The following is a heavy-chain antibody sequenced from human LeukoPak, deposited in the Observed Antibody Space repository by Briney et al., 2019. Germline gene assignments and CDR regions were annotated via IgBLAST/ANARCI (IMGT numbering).Heavy chain of an antibody. J-gene: IGHJ3*02. D-gene: IGHD1-14*01. Sequence: GASVKVSCKASGYTFTSYYMHWVRQAPGQGLEWMGIINPSGGSTSYAQKFQGRVTMTRDMSTSTVYMELSSLRSEDTAVYYCARVNLKPPPGIKNDAFDIWGQGTMVTVSS. CDR1: GYTFTSYY. CDR3: ARVNLKPPPGIKNDAFDI. V-gene: IGHV1-46*01. CDR2: INPSGGST.